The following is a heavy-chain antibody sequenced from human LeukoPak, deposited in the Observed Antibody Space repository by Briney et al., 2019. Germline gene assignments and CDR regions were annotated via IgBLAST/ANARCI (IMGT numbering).Heavy chain of an antibody. D-gene: IGHD1-26*01. J-gene: IGHJ4*02. CDR3: ARSFRESHDY. CDR1: GGSISSYY. CDR2: IYYSGST. V-gene: IGHV4-59*01. Sequence: SETLFLTCTVSGGSISSYYWSWIRQPPGKGLEWIGYIYYSGSTNYNPSLKSRVTISVDTSKNQFSLKLSSVTAADTAVYYCARSFRESHDYWGQGTLVTVSS.